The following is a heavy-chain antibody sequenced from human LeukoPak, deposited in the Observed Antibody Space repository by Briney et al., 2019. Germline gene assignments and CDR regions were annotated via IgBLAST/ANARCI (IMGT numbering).Heavy chain of an antibody. CDR3: ARGSIASIGSSKGYMDV. CDR2: IYSGGRT. D-gene: IGHD6-6*01. Sequence: GGSLRLSCAASGFTVSSNYMSWVRQAPGKGLEWVSVIYSGGRTLYADSVKGRFTTSRDNSKNTLYLQMNSLRLEDTAVYYCARGSIASIGSSKGYMDVWGKGTTVTVSS. CDR1: GFTVSSNY. J-gene: IGHJ6*03. V-gene: IGHV3-53*05.